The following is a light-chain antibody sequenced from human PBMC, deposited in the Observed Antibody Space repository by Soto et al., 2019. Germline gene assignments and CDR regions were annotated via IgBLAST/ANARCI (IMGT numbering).Light chain of an antibody. Sequence: QSALTQPASVSGSPGQSITISCTGTSSDIGGHKYVSWYQQHPGKAPKLIIYEVIKRPSGVPDRFSGSKSGNTASLTVSGLQAEDEGDYYCSSYGGSNNLVFGGGTKLTVL. CDR1: SSDIGGHKY. CDR3: SSYGGSNNLV. J-gene: IGLJ2*01. CDR2: EVI. V-gene: IGLV2-8*01.